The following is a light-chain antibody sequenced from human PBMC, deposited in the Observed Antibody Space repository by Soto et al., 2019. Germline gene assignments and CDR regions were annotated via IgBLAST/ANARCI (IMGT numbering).Light chain of an antibody. J-gene: IGKJ2*01. V-gene: IGKV3-15*01. CDR3: QKCNSAPYT. CDR1: QSVSSN. CDR2: GAS. Sequence: EIVMTQSPATLSVSPGERATLSCRASQSVSSNLAWYQQKPGQAPRLLIYGASTRATGIPARFSGSGSGTEFTLTISSLQPEDVATYYCQKCNSAPYTFGQGTKLEIK.